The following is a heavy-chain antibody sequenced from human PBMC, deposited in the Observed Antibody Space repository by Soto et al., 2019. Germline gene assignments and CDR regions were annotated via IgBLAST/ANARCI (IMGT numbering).Heavy chain of an antibody. V-gene: IGHV3-48*02. CDR1: GFTFRTYN. D-gene: IGHD3-22*01. Sequence: GGSLRLSCTASGFTFRTYNMNWVRQAPGKGLEWVSYISTSSSTIYYADSVKGRFTISRDNTKSSLYLQMNSLRDEDTAVYYCARDPYYYDSSGGYYRPSFDNWGQGTLVTVSS. CDR2: ISTSSSTI. CDR3: ARDPYYYDSSGGYYRPSFDN. J-gene: IGHJ4*02.